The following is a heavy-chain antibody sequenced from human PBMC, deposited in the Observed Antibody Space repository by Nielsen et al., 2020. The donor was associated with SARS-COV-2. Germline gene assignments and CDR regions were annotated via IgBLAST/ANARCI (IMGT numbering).Heavy chain of an antibody. CDR2: ISVLKGET. CDR1: GYTFNRFD. J-gene: IGHJ5*01. CDR3: ANSFHDYGDWVDS. V-gene: IGHV1-18*01. Sequence: ASVKVSCKASGYTFNRFDISWVRQAPGQGLEWMGLISVLKGETNYAQKFRGRVSMTTDTSTNTAYMELGSLRSDDTAMYYCANSFHDYGDWVDSWGQGTLVTVSS. D-gene: IGHD4-17*01.